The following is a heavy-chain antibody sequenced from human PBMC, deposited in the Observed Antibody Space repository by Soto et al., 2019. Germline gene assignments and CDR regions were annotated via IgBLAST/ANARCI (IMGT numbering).Heavy chain of an antibody. CDR2: ISYDGSNK. Sequence: GGSLRLSCAASGFTFSSYAIHWVRRAPGKGLEGGAVISYDGSNKYYADSVKGRFTISRDNSKNTLYLQMNSLRAEDTAVYYCARDQGDIVVVVAAPDSDYYGMDVWGQGTTVTVSS. CDR3: ARDQGDIVVVVAAPDSDYYGMDV. D-gene: IGHD2-15*01. V-gene: IGHV3-30-3*01. CDR1: GFTFSSYA. J-gene: IGHJ6*02.